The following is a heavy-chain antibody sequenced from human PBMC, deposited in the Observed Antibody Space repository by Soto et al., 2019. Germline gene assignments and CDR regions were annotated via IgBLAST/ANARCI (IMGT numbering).Heavy chain of an antibody. J-gene: IGHJ6*02. Sequence: ASVKVSCKASGYTFTSYAMHWVRQAPGQRLEWMGWTNAGIGNTKYSQKFQGRVTITRDTSASTAYMELSSLRSEDTAVYYCARDEYVVVVAAPYYYYYGMDVWGQGTTVTVSS. V-gene: IGHV1-3*01. CDR2: TNAGIGNT. CDR1: GYTFTSYA. CDR3: ARDEYVVVVAAPYYYYYGMDV. D-gene: IGHD2-15*01.